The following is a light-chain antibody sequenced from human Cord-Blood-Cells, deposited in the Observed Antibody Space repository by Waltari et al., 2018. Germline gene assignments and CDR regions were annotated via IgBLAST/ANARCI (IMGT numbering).Light chain of an antibody. CDR3: AAWDGSLSGWV. Sequence: QSVLTQQPSASGTPGQRGTISCSGLSSNIGINYLYWYQQLPGSVPQLLIYRTPLRPAGVPDRLSGSTACTSASVAMCGLRSEVEADYYCAAWDGSLSGWVFGGGTKLTVL. CDR2: RTP. CDR1: SSNIGINY. J-gene: IGLJ3*02. V-gene: IGLV1-47*01.